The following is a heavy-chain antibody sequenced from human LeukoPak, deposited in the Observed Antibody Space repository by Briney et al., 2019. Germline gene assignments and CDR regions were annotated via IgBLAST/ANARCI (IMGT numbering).Heavy chain of an antibody. V-gene: IGHV4-34*01. CDR3: ARGGFTAFDI. CDR2: IGHSGTT. Sequence: SETLSLTCAVYGGSFSGYFWSWIRQPPGKGLEWIGEIGHSGTTNYNPSLKSRVTISVDTSKNQFSLKLSSATAADTAVYYCARGGFTAFDIWGQGTMVTVSS. CDR1: GGSFSGYF. J-gene: IGHJ3*02. D-gene: IGHD3-10*01.